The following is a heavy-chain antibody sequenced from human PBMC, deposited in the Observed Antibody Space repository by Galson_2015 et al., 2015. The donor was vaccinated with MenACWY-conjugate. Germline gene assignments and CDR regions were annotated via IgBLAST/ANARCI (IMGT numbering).Heavy chain of an antibody. Sequence: LSLTCSVSGASISYSGYSWDWLRQPPGRGLEWIGRVSNGGSTYSNPSLKSRVTMPVDTSKNQISLRLSSVTAADTAVYYCARQKKAPYCGGDCYSFDHGGPGILVTVSS. V-gene: IGHV4-39*07. CDR2: VSNGGST. CDR1: GASISYSGYS. CDR3: ARQKKAPYCGGDCYSFDH. D-gene: IGHD2-21*02. J-gene: IGHJ4*02.